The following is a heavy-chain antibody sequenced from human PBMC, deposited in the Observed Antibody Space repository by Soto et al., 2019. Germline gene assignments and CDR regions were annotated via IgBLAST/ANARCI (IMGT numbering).Heavy chain of an antibody. J-gene: IGHJ3*02. CDR3: AFGSWSAETFDI. Sequence: QVHLVQSGAEVKKPGSSVKVSCKASGDTFNTYTLIWVRQAPGQGLEWMGRIIPFLSVTNSALRFQGRVAPTADKSTSTAYLAMTSLPSEDTAIYFSAFGSWSAETFDIWGQGTMVTVSS. CDR2: IIPFLSVT. V-gene: IGHV1-69*02. D-gene: IGHD6-13*01. CDR1: GDTFNTYT.